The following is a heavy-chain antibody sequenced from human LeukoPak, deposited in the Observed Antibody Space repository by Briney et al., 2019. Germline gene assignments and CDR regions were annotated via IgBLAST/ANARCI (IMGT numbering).Heavy chain of an antibody. CDR3: ARTMVRGVIITPIWFDP. V-gene: IGHV4-59*01. J-gene: IGHJ5*02. Sequence: SETLSLTCTVSGGSISGYYWSWIRQPPGKGLEWIGYIYYSGSTNYNPSLKSRVTISVDTSKNQFSLKLSSVTAADTAVYYCARTMVRGVIITPIWFDPWGQGTLVTVSS. D-gene: IGHD3-10*01. CDR1: GGSISGYY. CDR2: IYYSGST.